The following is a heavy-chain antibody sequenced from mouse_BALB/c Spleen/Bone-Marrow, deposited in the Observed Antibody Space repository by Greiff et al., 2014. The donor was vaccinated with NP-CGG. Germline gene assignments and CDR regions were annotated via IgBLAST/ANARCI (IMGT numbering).Heavy chain of an antibody. V-gene: IGHV1-69*02. D-gene: IGHD4-1*01. J-gene: IGHJ4*01. CDR2: IYPSDSYT. CDR3: TRRLTGSYAMDY. Sequence: VQLQQSGAELVRPGASVKLSCKASGYTFTSYWINWVKQRPGQGLEWIGNIYPSDSYTNYNQKFKDKATLTVDKSSSTAYMQISSPTSEDSAVYYCTRRLTGSYAMDYWGQGTSVTVSS. CDR1: GYTFTSYW.